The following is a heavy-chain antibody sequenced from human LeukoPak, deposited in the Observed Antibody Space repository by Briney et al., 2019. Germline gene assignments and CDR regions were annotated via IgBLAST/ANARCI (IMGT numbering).Heavy chain of an antibody. J-gene: IGHJ4*02. CDR3: ARGPRDILTGYYRGNPFDY. CDR2: IKTDGSQI. Sequence: GGSLRLSCVASGFTFSSYWMTWVRQAPGKGLEWVANIKTDGSQIYYVDSVKGRFTISRDNAKNSLCLQMNSLRAEDTAVYYCARGPRDILTGYYRGNPFDYWGQGTLVTVSS. D-gene: IGHD3-9*01. CDR1: GFTFSSYW. V-gene: IGHV3-7*01.